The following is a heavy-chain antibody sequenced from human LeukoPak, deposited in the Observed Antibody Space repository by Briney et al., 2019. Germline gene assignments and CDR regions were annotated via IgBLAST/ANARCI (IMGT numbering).Heavy chain of an antibody. Sequence: PGGSLRLSCAASGFTFSNYAMSWVRQAPGKGLEWVSVIGGSGGSTYYADSVKGRFTISRDNSKNTLYLQMNSLRAEDTAVYYCASDKMVGATTGYYGMDVWGQGTTVTVSS. CDR3: ASDKMVGATTGYYGMDV. CDR2: IGGSGGST. CDR1: GFTFSNYA. V-gene: IGHV3-23*01. D-gene: IGHD1-26*01. J-gene: IGHJ6*02.